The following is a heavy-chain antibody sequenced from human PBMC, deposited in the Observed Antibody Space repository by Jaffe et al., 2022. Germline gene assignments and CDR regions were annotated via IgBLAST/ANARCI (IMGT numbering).Heavy chain of an antibody. CDR1: GGSISSYY. V-gene: IGHV4-59*01. D-gene: IGHD5-12*01. CDR3: ARDDGGYSGYDWGWFDP. J-gene: IGHJ5*02. CDR2: IYYSGST. Sequence: QVQLQESGPGLVKPSETLSLTCTVSGGSISSYYWSWIRQPPGKGLEWIGYIYYSGSTNYNPSLKSRVTISVDTSKNQFSLKLSSVTAADTAVYYCARDDGGYSGYDWGWFDPWGQGTLVTVSS.